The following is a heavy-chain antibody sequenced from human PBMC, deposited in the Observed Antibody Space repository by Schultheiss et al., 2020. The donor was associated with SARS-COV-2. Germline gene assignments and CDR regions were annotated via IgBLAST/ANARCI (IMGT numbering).Heavy chain of an antibody. CDR1: GFTFSSYA. V-gene: IGHV3-7*03. CDR3: ARFKTYSGAWPAGFDC. CDR2: IKQDGSEK. J-gene: IGHJ4*02. D-gene: IGHD6-19*01. Sequence: GGSLRLSCAASGFTFSSYAMNWVRQAPGKGLEWVANIKQDGSEKYYVDSVKGRFTISRDNAKNSLYLQMDSLRAEDTAVYYCARFKTYSGAWPAGFDCWGQGTLVTVSS.